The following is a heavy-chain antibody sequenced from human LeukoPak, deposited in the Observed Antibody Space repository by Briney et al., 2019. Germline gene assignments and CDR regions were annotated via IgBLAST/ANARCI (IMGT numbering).Heavy chain of an antibody. D-gene: IGHD3-3*01. CDR2: INSDGSST. V-gene: IGHV3-74*01. J-gene: IGHJ4*02. CDR3: ARDIWSGYELDY. CDR1: GFTFSSYW. Sequence: PGGSLRLSCAASGFTFSSYWMHWVRQAPGKGLVWFSRINSDGSSTSYADSVKGRFTISRDNAKNTLYLQMNSLRAEDTAVYYCARDIWSGYELDYWGQGTLVTVSS.